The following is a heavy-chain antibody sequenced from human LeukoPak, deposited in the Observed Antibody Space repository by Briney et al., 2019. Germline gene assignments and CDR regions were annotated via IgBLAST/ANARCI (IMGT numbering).Heavy chain of an antibody. CDR3: AHRRGFGELLFLLDY. CDR1: GFSLSTSEVG. V-gene: IGHV2-5*01. CDR2: IYWNDDK. J-gene: IGHJ4*02. Sequence: SGPTLVNPTQTLTLTCTFSGFSLSTSEVGVGWIRQPPGKALEWLALIYWNDDKRYSPSLKSRLTISKDTSKNQVVLTMTNMDPVDTATYYCAHRRGFGELLFLLDYWGQGTLVTVSS. D-gene: IGHD3-10*01.